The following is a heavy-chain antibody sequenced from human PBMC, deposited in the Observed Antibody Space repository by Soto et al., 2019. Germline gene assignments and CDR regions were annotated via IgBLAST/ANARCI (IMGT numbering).Heavy chain of an antibody. Sequence: QVQLVQSGAEVKKPGASVKVSCKASGYTFTNYGISWVRQAPGQGLEWMGWINPYNGNTNYAQKPQGRVTMTTDTSTSTAYMELRSLSSDDTAVYYCASRLAAAELVWGQGTLVTVSS. CDR3: ASRLAAAELV. CDR2: INPYNGNT. J-gene: IGHJ4*02. V-gene: IGHV1-18*01. CDR1: GYTFTNYG. D-gene: IGHD6-13*01.